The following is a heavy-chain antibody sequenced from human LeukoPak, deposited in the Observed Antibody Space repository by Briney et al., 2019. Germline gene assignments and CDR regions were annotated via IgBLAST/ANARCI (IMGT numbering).Heavy chain of an antibody. V-gene: IGHV4-59*01. J-gene: IGHJ4*02. CDR3: ARDRYGGNSGEFDY. CDR2: IYYSGAT. Sequence: SETLSLTCTVSGGSITSYYWSWIRQSPGKGLEWIGYIYYSGATNYTPSVKSRVTISVDTSKNQFSLKVRSVTAADTAVYYCARDRYGGNSGEFDYWGLGTLVTVSS. CDR1: GGSITSYY. D-gene: IGHD4-23*01.